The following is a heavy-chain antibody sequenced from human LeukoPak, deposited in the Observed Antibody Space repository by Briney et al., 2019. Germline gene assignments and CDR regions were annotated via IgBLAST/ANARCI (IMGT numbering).Heavy chain of an antibody. CDR2: INTDGSST. V-gene: IGHV3-74*01. CDR1: GFTFSSYW. Sequence: PGGSLRLSCAASGFTFSSYWMHRVRQGPGKGLVWVSRINTDGSSTNYADSVKGRFTISRDNAKNTLYLQMNSLRAEDTAVYYCARDPSLLGFGELLPWGQGTLVTVSS. CDR3: ARDPSLLGFGELLP. D-gene: IGHD3-10*01. J-gene: IGHJ5*02.